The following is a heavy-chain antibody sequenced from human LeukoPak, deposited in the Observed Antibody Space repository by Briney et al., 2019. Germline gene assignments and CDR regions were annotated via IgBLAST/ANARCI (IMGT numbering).Heavy chain of an antibody. J-gene: IGHJ5*02. Sequence: SETLSLTCTVSGGSISSGSYYWSWIRQPAGKGLEWIGRIYTSGSTNYNPSLKSRVTISVDTSKNQFSLKLSSVTAADTAVYYCARDQGWCSGGSCSPLNWFDPWGQGTLVTVSS. V-gene: IGHV4-61*02. D-gene: IGHD2-15*01. CDR1: GGSISSGSYY. CDR3: ARDQGWCSGGSCSPLNWFDP. CDR2: IYTSGST.